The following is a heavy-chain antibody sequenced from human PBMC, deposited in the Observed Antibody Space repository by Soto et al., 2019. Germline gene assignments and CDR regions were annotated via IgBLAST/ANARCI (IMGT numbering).Heavy chain of an antibody. D-gene: IGHD6-13*01. CDR1: GFTFSTYW. J-gene: IGHJ4*02. CDR3: AKADYSYSSAPGDS. Sequence: GGSLRLSCAASGFTFSTYWMSWVRQAPGKGLEWVAIIKQDGSETYYVDSVKGRFTISRDNGKNSLYLQMNSLSVEDTALYYCAKADYSYSSAPGDSWGQGTLVTVSS. V-gene: IGHV3-7*03. CDR2: IKQDGSET.